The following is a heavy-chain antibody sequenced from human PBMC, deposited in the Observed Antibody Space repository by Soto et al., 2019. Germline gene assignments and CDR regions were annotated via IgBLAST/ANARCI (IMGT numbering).Heavy chain of an antibody. Sequence: SETLSLTCTVSGGSISSYYWSWIRQPPGKGLEWIGYIYYSGTTSYNPSLKGRVTVSLDTSKKQFSLKLRSVTAADTAVYFCARLGGYYQAFDQWGQGALVTVSS. J-gene: IGHJ4*01. CDR3: ARLGGYYQAFDQ. D-gene: IGHD3-22*01. V-gene: IGHV4-59*08. CDR1: GGSISSYY. CDR2: IYYSGTT.